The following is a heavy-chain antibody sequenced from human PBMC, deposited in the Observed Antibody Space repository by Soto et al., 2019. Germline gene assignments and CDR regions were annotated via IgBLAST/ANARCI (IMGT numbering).Heavy chain of an antibody. D-gene: IGHD2-15*01. J-gene: IGHJ5*02. CDR2: ISSDGSRT. V-gene: IGHV3-74*01. CDR3: ARSCCREQNWFDP. Sequence: EVQLVESGGYLVQPGGSLRLSCAASGVTISGYWMHWVRQAPGKGLVWVSRISSDGSRTDYADSVKGRFTISRDNAMNTVHLQMNRLRVEDTAVYYCARSCCREQNWFDPWGQGTLVTVSS. CDR1: GVTISGYW.